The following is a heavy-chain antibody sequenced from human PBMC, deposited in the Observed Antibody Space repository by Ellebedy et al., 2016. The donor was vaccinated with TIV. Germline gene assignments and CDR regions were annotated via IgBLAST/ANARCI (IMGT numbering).Heavy chain of an antibody. V-gene: IGHV1-46*01. Sequence: ASVKVSCXASGYTFTSYYMHWVRQAPGQGLEWMGIINPSGGSTSYAQKFQGRVTITTDTSTSTAYMELRSLRSDDTAVYYCARGRTYGVGLGYYFDYWGQGTLVTVSS. D-gene: IGHD4-17*01. J-gene: IGHJ4*02. CDR3: ARGRTYGVGLGYYFDY. CDR1: GYTFTSYY. CDR2: INPSGGST.